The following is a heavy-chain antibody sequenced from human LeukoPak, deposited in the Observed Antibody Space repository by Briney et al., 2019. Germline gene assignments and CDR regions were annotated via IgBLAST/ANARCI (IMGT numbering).Heavy chain of an antibody. D-gene: IGHD5-18*01. CDR2: IKSKTDGGTT. CDR3: TTDSGGYSYGSFDY. CDR1: GFTFSNAW. Sequence: GGSLRLSCAASGFTFSNAWMSWVRQAPGKGLEWVGRIKSKTDGGTTDYAAPVKGRFTISRDDSKNTLYLQMNSLKTEDTAVYYCTTDSGGYSYGSFDYWGQGTLVTVSS. J-gene: IGHJ4*02. V-gene: IGHV3-15*01.